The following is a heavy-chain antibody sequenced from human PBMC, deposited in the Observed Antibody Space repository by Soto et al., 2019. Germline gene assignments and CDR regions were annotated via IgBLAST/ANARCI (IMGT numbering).Heavy chain of an antibody. CDR1: RLSFSDYS. Sequence: PGGSLRLSCAVSRLSFSDYSMIWVRQAPRKGLEWVSSISSTSNYKYYADSVKGRFTISRDNAKNSLYLQMNSLRAGDTAVYYCARGYCGGDCYRDFDYWGQGTLVTVSS. CDR2: ISSTSNYK. V-gene: IGHV3-21*01. CDR3: ARGYCGGDCYRDFDY. J-gene: IGHJ4*02. D-gene: IGHD2-21*02.